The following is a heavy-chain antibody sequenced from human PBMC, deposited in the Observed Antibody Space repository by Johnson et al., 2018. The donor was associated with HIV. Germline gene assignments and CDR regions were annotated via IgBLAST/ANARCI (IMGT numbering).Heavy chain of an antibody. J-gene: IGHJ3*02. Sequence: VQLVESGGGLVQPGGSLRLSCAASGFTVSSNYMSWVRQAPGKGLEWVSDISDSGGSTYYADSVKGRFTISRDNSKNTLYLQMNSLKTEDTAVYYCTTGTIAAAGLDAFDIWGQGTMGTDSS. CDR2: ISDSGGST. V-gene: IGHV3-23*04. D-gene: IGHD6-13*01. CDR3: TTGTIAAAGLDAFDI. CDR1: GFTVSSNY.